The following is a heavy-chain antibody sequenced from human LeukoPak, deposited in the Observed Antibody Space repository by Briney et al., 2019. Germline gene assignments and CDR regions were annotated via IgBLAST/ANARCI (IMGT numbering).Heavy chain of an antibody. J-gene: IGHJ4*02. V-gene: IGHV3-66*01. CDR1: GFTVSTNY. D-gene: IGHD5-18*01. CDR3: ARGLLRDGYAYTYSFDY. CDR2: VYMGGTT. Sequence: GGSLRLSCAASGFTVSTNYMNWVRQAPGKGLEWVSVVYMGGTTYYADSVKGRFTISRDSTKNTIYLQMNNLRAEDTAVYYCARGLLRDGYAYTYSFDYWGQGALVTVSS.